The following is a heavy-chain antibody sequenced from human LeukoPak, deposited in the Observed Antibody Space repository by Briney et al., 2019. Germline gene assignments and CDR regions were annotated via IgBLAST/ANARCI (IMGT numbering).Heavy chain of an antibody. CDR2: IKQDGSGR. V-gene: IGHV3-7*01. CDR1: GFTLSSFW. CDR3: ARQLAGPTGYFYMDV. D-gene: IGHD1-26*01. J-gene: IGHJ6*03. Sequence: GGSLRLSCAASGFTLSSFWMSWVRQAPGKGLEWMANIKQDGSGRYYVDSVKGRFTISRANAQNSLFLQMNSLRAEDTAFYYCARQLAGPTGYFYMDVWGKGTTVTVSS.